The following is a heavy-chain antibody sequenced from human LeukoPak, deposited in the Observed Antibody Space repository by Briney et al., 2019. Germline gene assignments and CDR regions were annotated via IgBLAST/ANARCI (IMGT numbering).Heavy chain of an antibody. CDR2: IYHSGST. Sequence: SETLSLTCTVSGYSISSGYYWAWIRQPPGKGLEWIGSIYHSGSTYYNPSLKSRVTISVDTSKNQFSLKLSSVTAADTAVYYCARRGFTMVRGVTKNYYYYYMDVWGKGTTVTISS. CDR1: GYSISSGYY. CDR3: ARRGFTMVRGVTKNYYYYYMDV. D-gene: IGHD3-10*01. J-gene: IGHJ6*03. V-gene: IGHV4-38-2*02.